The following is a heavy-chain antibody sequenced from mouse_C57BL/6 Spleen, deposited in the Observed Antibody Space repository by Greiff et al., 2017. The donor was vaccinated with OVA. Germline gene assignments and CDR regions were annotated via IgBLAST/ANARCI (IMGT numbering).Heavy chain of an antibody. CDR2: IWTGGGT. J-gene: IGHJ2*01. D-gene: IGHD1-1*01. CDR3: ARYYYGSSYEYFDY. V-gene: IGHV2-9-1*01. Sequence: QVQLKESGPGLVAPSQSLSITCTVSGFSLTSYAISWVRQPQGKGLEWLGVIWTGGGTNYNSALKSRLSISKDNSKSQVFLKMNSLQTDDTARYYCARYYYGSSYEYFDYWGQGTTLTVSS. CDR1: GFSLTSYA.